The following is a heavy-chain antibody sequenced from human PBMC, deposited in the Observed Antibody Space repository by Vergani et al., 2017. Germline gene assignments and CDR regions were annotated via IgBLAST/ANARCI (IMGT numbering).Heavy chain of an antibody. Sequence: QVQLVQSGAEVKKPGASVKVSCKVSGYTLTELSMHWVRQAPGKGLEWMGGFDPEDGETIYAQKFQGRVTMTRDTSTSTVYMELSSLRSEDTAVYYCARDGRLREAFDIWGQGTMVTVSS. CDR3: ARDGRLREAFDI. CDR2: FDPEDGET. CDR1: GYTLTELS. D-gene: IGHD4-17*01. V-gene: IGHV1-24*01. J-gene: IGHJ3*02.